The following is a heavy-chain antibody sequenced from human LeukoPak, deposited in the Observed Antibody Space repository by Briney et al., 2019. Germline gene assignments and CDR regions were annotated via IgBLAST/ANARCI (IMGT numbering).Heavy chain of an antibody. Sequence: GGSLRLSCEVSQVLFSHFAMHWVRQAPGKGLEWVAVVSSHGNDGYYADSVKGRFTISRDNSKNTLYLQIDSLRVEDTAIYYCTRDAGNFNDFDYWGQGTLVTVSS. CDR2: VSSHGNDG. D-gene: IGHD5-24*01. J-gene: IGHJ4*02. CDR1: QVLFSHFA. V-gene: IGHV3-30*04. CDR3: TRDAGNFNDFDY.